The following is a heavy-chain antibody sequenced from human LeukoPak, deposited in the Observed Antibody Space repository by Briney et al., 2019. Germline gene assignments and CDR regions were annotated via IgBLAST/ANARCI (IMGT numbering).Heavy chain of an antibody. V-gene: IGHV3-23*01. CDR3: VRASHPGGWFDP. J-gene: IGHJ5*02. CDR1: GFTFSSYA. CDR2: ISGSGGST. Sequence: PGGSLRLSCAASGFTFSSYAMSWVRQAPGKGLEGVSVISGSGGSTSYADSVKGRFTISRDNAKNSLYLQMNSLTAEDTAVHYCVRASHPGGWFDPWGQGTLVTVSS. D-gene: IGHD3-10*01.